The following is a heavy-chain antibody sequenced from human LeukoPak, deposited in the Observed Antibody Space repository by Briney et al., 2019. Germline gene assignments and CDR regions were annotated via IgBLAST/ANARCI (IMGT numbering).Heavy chain of an antibody. CDR3: VAASAFSSSWRS. CDR2: ITASDTTI. J-gene: IGHJ5*02. Sequence: GGSLRLSCVASGPSFISYNMYWVRQAPGKGPEWVAYITASDTTIYYADSVKGRFAISRDNAKKSLFLQMNSLRAEDTAVYYCVAASAFSSSWRSWGQGTVVTVSS. CDR1: GPSFISYN. D-gene: IGHD6-13*01. V-gene: IGHV3-48*01.